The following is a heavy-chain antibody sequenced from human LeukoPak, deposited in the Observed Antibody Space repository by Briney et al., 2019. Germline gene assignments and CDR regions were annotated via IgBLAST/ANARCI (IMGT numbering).Heavy chain of an antibody. J-gene: IGHJ4*02. Sequence: GESLKISCKGSGYSFTCYWIGWVRQMPGKGLEWMGIIYPGDSDTRYSPSFQGQVTISADKSISTAYLQWSSLKASDTAMYYCARHSAVAGWLIGYWGQGTLVTVSS. CDR1: GYSFTCYW. V-gene: IGHV5-51*01. CDR3: ARHSAVAGWLIGY. D-gene: IGHD6-19*01. CDR2: IYPGDSDT.